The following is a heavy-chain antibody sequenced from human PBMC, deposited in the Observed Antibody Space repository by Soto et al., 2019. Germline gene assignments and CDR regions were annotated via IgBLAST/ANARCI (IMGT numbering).Heavy chain of an antibody. CDR2: IDTSGTKI. Sequence: PGGSLRLSCAASGYTFSDYYMSWIRQAPGKGLEWISYIDTSGTKIYYADSVKGRFTITRDNAKNSLYLEMNSLRDEDTAVYYCASHYDMWSGYLSPVDYWGQGTQVTVSS. CDR3: ASHYDMWSGYLSPVDY. D-gene: IGHD3-3*01. CDR1: GYTFSDYY. J-gene: IGHJ4*02. V-gene: IGHV3-11*01.